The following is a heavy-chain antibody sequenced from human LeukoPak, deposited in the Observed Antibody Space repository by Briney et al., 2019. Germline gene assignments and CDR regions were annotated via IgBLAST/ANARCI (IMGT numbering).Heavy chain of an antibody. CDR2: IYTRGST. Sequence: SETLSLTCTVSGGSISSYYWSWIRQPPGKGREWIGYIYTRGSTNYNPSLKAPVTISVDTSKNQFSLKLSSVTAADTAVYYCATHDGMPSWPPHPGWFDPWGQGTLVTVSS. J-gene: IGHJ5*02. D-gene: IGHD1-26*01. CDR1: GGSISSYY. V-gene: IGHV4-4*09. CDR3: ATHDGMPSWPPHPGWFDP.